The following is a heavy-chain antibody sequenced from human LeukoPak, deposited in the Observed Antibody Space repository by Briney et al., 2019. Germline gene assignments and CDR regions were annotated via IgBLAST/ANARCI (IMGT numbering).Heavy chain of an antibody. CDR3: ARSVGYSYGNFDY. D-gene: IGHD5-18*01. V-gene: IGHV1-69*13. J-gene: IGHJ4*02. CDR2: IIPIFGTA. Sequence: SVKVSCRASGGTFSSYAISWVRQAPGQGLEWMGGIIPIFGTANYAQKFQCRVTITADESTSTAYMELSSLRSEDTAVYYCARSVGYSYGNFDYWGQGTLVTVSS. CDR1: GGTFSSYA.